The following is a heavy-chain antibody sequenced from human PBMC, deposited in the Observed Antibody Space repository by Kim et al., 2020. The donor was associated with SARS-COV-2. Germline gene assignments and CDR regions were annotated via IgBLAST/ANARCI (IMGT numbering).Heavy chain of an antibody. CDR3: ARAHSSSWYTDAFDI. Sequence: GESLKISCKGSGYSFTSYWIGWVRQMPGKGLEWMGIIYPGDSDTRYSPSFQGQVTISADKSISTAYLQWSSLKASDTAMYYCARAHSSSWYTDAFDIWGQGTMVTVSS. CDR2: IYPGDSDT. D-gene: IGHD6-13*01. CDR1: GYSFTSYW. J-gene: IGHJ3*02. V-gene: IGHV5-51*01.